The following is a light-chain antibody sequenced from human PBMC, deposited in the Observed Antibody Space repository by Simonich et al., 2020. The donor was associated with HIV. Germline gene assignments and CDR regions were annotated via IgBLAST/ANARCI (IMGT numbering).Light chain of an antibody. Sequence: SQSTQSPSFLSISIGDRVTITCRASQGSNSYLAWYQQKPGKAPKLLIYAAFTLQSGVPSRFSGSGSGTELTLTISSLQPEDFATYYCLQHNSYPWTFGQGTKVEIK. CDR1: QGSNSY. J-gene: IGKJ1*01. V-gene: IGKV1-9*01. CDR2: AAF. CDR3: LQHNSYPWT.